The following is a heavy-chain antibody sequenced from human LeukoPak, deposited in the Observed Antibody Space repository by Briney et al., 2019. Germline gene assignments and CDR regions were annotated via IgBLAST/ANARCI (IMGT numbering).Heavy chain of an antibody. Sequence: SETLSLTCTVSGGSIGIYYWNWIRQPAGKGLEWVGRIFTSGIANYNPSLKSRVTMSVDTSKNQFSLNLSSVTAADTAVYYCAREISGTYYNPLGYMDVWGKGTTVTVSS. CDR1: GGSIGIYY. CDR2: IFTSGIA. CDR3: AREISGTYYNPLGYMDV. V-gene: IGHV4-4*07. D-gene: IGHD3-10*01. J-gene: IGHJ6*03.